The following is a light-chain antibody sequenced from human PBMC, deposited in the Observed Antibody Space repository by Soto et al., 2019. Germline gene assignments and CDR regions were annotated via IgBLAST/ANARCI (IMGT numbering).Light chain of an antibody. Sequence: DIQLTQSPSFLSASVGDRVTITCRANQGVTTYLAWYQQNPEKAPKLLIYAASTLQTGVPSRFSGSGSGTAFTLPISSLQPEDSATYYCQQLDSYPYSFGQGTKLEIK. CDR2: AAS. CDR1: QGVTTY. V-gene: IGKV1-9*01. CDR3: QQLDSYPYS. J-gene: IGKJ2*03.